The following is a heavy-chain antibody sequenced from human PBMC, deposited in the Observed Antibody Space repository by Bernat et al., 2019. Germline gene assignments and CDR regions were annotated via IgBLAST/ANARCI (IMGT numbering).Heavy chain of an antibody. CDR3: ARGYYGSGRTGFDP. CDR1: RYTFSGYY. V-gene: IGHV1-2*04. Sequence: QVQLVQSGAEVKKPGASVKVSCKASRYTFSGYYIHWVRQAPGHGLEGMGRINPNSAGTNYAQKLQGWVTMTRDTSSSTAYMELSRLTSDDAAVYYCARGYYGSGRTGFDPWGQGTLVTVSS. D-gene: IGHD3-10*01. CDR2: INPNSAGT. J-gene: IGHJ5*02.